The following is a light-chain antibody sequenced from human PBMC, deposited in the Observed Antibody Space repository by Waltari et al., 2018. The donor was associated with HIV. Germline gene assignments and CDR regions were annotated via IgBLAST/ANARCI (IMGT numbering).Light chain of an antibody. CDR1: QCISTY. CDR2: AAS. J-gene: IGKJ2*02. CDR3: QQSFRRGT. V-gene: IGKV1-39*01. Sequence: DTQMTQSPFSLSASLGDKAIITCRASQCISTYVNWYQQKPGRAPKLLIYAASTLQSGVPSRFTGAVSETDVTLTINGLQAEDLATYYCQQSFRRGTFGPGTK.